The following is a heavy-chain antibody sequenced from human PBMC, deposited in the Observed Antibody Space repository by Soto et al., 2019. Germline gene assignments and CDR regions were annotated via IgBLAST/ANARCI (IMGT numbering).Heavy chain of an antibody. CDR3: ARDCTNGVCLPYYFDY. V-gene: IGHV1-69*04. Sequence: SVKVSCKASGGTFSSYTISWVRQAPGQGLEWMGRIIPILGIANYAQKFQGRVTITADKSTSTAYMELSSLRSEDTAVYYCARDCTNGVCLPYYFDYWGQGTLVTVSS. J-gene: IGHJ4*02. CDR2: IIPILGIA. CDR1: GGTFSSYT. D-gene: IGHD2-8*01.